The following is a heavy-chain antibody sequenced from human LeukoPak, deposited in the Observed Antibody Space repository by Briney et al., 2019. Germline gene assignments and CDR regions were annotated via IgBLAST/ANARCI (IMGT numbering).Heavy chain of an antibody. Sequence: GGSPRLSCAASGFTFSSYWMHWVRQAPGKGLVWVSRINSDGSTITYADSVKGRFTISRDNAKNTLYLQMNSLRAEDTALYYCARARQGSIDYWGQGTLVTVSS. CDR1: GFTFSSYW. V-gene: IGHV3-74*01. CDR2: INSDGSTI. CDR3: ARARQGSIDY. J-gene: IGHJ4*02.